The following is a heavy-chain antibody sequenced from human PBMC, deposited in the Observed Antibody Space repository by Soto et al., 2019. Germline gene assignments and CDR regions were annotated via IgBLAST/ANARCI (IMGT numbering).Heavy chain of an antibody. CDR1: GGSISSSSYY. J-gene: IGHJ5*02. CDR2: IYYSGST. D-gene: IGHD2-2*01. V-gene: IGHV4-39*01. Sequence: SETLSLTCTVSGGSISSSSYYWGWIRQPPGKGLEWIGSIYYSGSTYYNPSLKSRVTISVDTSKNQFSLKLSSVTAADTAVYYCASTSVVVPALRSNWFDPWGQGTLVTVSS. CDR3: ASTSVVVPALRSNWFDP.